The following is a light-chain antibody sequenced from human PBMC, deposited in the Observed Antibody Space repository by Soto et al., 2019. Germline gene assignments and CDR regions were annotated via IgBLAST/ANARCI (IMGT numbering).Light chain of an antibody. J-gene: IGKJ1*01. CDR2: AAS. CDR1: QDISRW. Sequence: DIQMTQSPSSVSASLGDRVTITCRASQDISRWLAWYQQNPGKAPKLLIYAASSLQSGVPSRFSGSGSGTEFTLTISSLQPDDFATYYCQQYNSYPWTFGQGTKVDIK. CDR3: QQYNSYPWT. V-gene: IGKV1D-16*01.